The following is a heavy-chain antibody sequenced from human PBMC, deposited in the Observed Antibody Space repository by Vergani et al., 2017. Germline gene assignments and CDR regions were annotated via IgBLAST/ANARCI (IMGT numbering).Heavy chain of an antibody. D-gene: IGHD1-26*01. J-gene: IGHJ5*02. CDR3: AKGKESGSYGRNWFAP. Sequence: EVQLLESGGGLVQPGGSLRLSCAASGFTFSSYAMSWVRQAPGKGLEWVSAISGSGGSTYYADSVKGRFTISRDNSKNTLYLQMNSLRAEDTAVYYCAKGKESGSYGRNWFAPWGQGTLVTVSS. CDR1: GFTFSSYA. V-gene: IGHV3-23*01. CDR2: ISGSGGST.